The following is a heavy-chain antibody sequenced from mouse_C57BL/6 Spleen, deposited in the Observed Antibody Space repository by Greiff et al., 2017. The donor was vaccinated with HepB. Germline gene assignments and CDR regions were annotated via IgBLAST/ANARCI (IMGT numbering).Heavy chain of an antibody. Sequence: VQLQQSGAELVRPGSSVKLSCKASGYTFTSYWMHWVKQRPIQGLEWIGNIEPSDSETHYNQKFKDKATLTVDKSSSTAYMQLSSLTSEDSAVYYCARSEDYYGSSPWFAYWGQGTLVTVSA. CDR1: GYTFTSYW. J-gene: IGHJ3*01. CDR2: IEPSDSET. D-gene: IGHD1-1*01. CDR3: ARSEDYYGSSPWFAY. V-gene: IGHV1-52*01.